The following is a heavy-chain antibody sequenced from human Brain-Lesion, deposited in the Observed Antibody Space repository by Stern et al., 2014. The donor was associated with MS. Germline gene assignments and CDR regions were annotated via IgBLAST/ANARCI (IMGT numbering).Heavy chain of an antibody. CDR1: GGTFRTYP. D-gene: IGHD5-18*01. CDR3: AKDGPALVTNWFDP. V-gene: IGHV1-69*06. J-gene: IGHJ5*02. CDR2: IIPIFGSP. Sequence: HLVQSGPAVKKPGSSLQVSCNASGGTFRTYPITWLRQPPGQGLERMGRIIPIFGSPNYAQKFQGRVTITADRSTTTVYMKLSSLKSDDAAVYYCAKDGPALVTNWFDPWGRGTLVTVSS.